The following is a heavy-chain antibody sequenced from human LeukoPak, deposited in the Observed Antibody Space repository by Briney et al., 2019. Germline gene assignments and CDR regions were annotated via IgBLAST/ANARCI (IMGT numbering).Heavy chain of an antibody. CDR1: GASTNTHF. V-gene: IGHV4-4*07. CDR3: AREGGDSGSFLPFDY. CDR2: IYFSGSS. J-gene: IGHJ4*02. D-gene: IGHD3-10*01. Sequence: KPSETLSLTCTVSGASTNTHFWSWLRQPAGKGLEWIGRIYFSGSSNYNPSLKSRVTMSVDTSNNQLSLKLTSVSAADTAVYYCAREGGDSGSFLPFDYWGQGTLVTVSS.